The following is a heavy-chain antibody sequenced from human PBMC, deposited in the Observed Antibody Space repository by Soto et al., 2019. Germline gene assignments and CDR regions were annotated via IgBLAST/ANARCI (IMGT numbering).Heavy chain of an antibody. CDR2: IFYTYSGST. V-gene: IGHV4-31*03. CDR1: GASITSGHYY. J-gene: IGHJ5*02. CDR3: ARQYYYDSSGKFDP. Sequence: SETLSLTCTVSGASITSGHYYWSWVRHHPGKGLEWIGNIFYTYSGSTLYNPSLKSRVTISVDTSKNQFSLKLSSVTVADTAVYYCARQYYYDSSGKFDPWGQGTLVTVSS. D-gene: IGHD3-22*01.